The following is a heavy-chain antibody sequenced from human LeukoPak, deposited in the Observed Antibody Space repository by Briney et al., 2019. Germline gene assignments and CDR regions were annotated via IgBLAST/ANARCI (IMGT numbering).Heavy chain of an antibody. CDR3: ARPYGDRPYGAFDI. D-gene: IGHD4-17*01. J-gene: IGHJ3*02. CDR1: GGSISSSSYS. V-gene: IGHV4-39*01. Sequence: SETLSLTCTVSGGSISSSSYSWGWIRQPPGKGLEWIGSIYYSGSTYYNPSLKSRVTISVDTSKNQFSLKLSSVTAADTAAYYCARPYGDRPYGAFDIWGQGTMVTVSS. CDR2: IYYSGST.